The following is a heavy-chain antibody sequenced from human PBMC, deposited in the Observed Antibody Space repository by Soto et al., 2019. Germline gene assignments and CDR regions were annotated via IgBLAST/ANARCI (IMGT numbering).Heavy chain of an antibody. CDR1: GFTFSSYG. V-gene: IGHV3-30*18. CDR2: ISYDGSNK. J-gene: IGHJ5*02. D-gene: IGHD3-3*01. CDR3: AKDLVTIFGPEMNWFDA. Sequence: GGSLRLSCAASGFTFSSYGMHWVRQAPGKGLEWVAVISYDGSNKYYADSVKGRFTISRDNSKNTLYLQMNSPRAEDTAVYYCAKDLVTIFGPEMNWFDAWGQGTLVTVSS.